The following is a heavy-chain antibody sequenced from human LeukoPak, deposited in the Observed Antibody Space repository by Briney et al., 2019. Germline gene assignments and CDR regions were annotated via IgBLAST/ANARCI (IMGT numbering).Heavy chain of an antibody. CDR1: GGSISSYY. D-gene: IGHD6-19*01. CDR3: ARARGSSGWHDY. Sequence: SETLSLTCTVSGGSISSYYWSWIRQPPGKGLEWIGYIYYTGSTDYNPSLKSRVTISVDTSKNQFSLKLSSVTAADTAVYPCARARGSSGWHDYWGQGTLVTVSS. J-gene: IGHJ4*02. CDR2: IYYTGST. V-gene: IGHV4-59*01.